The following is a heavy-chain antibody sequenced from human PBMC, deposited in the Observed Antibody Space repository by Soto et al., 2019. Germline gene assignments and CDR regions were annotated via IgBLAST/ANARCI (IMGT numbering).Heavy chain of an antibody. D-gene: IGHD2-2*01. CDR2: IYSGGDT. V-gene: IGHV3-53*04. J-gene: IGHJ6*02. CDR3: ARGDYASKYGMDV. CDR1: GFTVSSNY. Sequence: EVQLVESGGGLVQPGGSLRLSCAASGFTVSSNYMTWVRQAPGKGLEWVSVIYSGGDTYYADSVKGRFTISRHNSKNTLYLQMNSVRGEETAVYYCARGDYASKYGMDVWGQGTTVTVSS.